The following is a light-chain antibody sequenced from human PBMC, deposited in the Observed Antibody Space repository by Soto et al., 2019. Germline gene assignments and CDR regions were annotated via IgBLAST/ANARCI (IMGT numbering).Light chain of an antibody. V-gene: IGLV2-14*01. CDR1: SSDVGGYNY. CDR3: SSYTSSSTPLYV. Sequence: QSALTQPASVSGSPGQSIAISCTGTSSDVGGYNYVSWYQQHPGKAPELMIYDVSNRPSGVSNRFSGSKSGNTASLTISGRQAEDEADYYCSSYTSSSTPLYVFGTGTKVTVL. CDR2: DVS. J-gene: IGLJ1*01.